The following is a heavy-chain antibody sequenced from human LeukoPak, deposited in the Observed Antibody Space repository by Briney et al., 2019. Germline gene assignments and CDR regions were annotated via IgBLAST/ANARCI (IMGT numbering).Heavy chain of an antibody. V-gene: IGHV3-21*01. CDR1: GFTFSSYN. J-gene: IGHJ6*03. CDR2: ITSSSTYI. Sequence: GGSLKLSCAASGFTFSSYNMNWVRQAPGKGLEWVSSITSSSTYIYYADSVRGRFTISRDNAKNSLYLQMNSLRAEDTAVYFCARDPYSGNYRAYYYYYMDVWGKGTTVTISS. D-gene: IGHD1-26*01. CDR3: ARDPYSGNYRAYYYYYMDV.